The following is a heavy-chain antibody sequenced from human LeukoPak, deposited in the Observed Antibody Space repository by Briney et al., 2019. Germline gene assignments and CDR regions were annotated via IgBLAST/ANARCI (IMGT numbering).Heavy chain of an antibody. CDR1: GYTFTNHA. D-gene: IGHD6-19*01. J-gene: IGHJ4*02. CDR2: INAGNGNT. V-gene: IGHV1-3*01. Sequence: GASVKVSCKASGYTFTNHAMHWVRQASGQRLEWMGWINAGNGNTKYSQKFQGRVTITRDTSASTAYMELSSLRSEDTAVYYCARAGAGVAVADYWGQGTLVTVSS. CDR3: ARAGAGVAVADY.